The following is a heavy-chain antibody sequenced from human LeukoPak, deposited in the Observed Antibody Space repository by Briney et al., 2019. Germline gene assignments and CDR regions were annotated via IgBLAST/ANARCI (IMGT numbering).Heavy chain of an antibody. D-gene: IGHD6-19*01. CDR3: ARDSGGYSSGWPWGHRYYYYGMDV. CDR2: ISSSSSTI. CDR1: GFTFSSYS. V-gene: IGHV3-48*01. J-gene: IGHJ6*02. Sequence: QSGGSLRLSCAASGFTFSSYSMNWVRQAPGKGLEWVSYISSSSSTIYYADSVKGRFTISRDNSKNTLYLQMNSLRAEDTAVYYCARDSGGYSSGWPWGHRYYYYGMDVWGQGTTVTVSS.